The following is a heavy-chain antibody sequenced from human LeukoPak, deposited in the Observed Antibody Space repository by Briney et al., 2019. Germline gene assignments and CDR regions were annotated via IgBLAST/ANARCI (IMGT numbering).Heavy chain of an antibody. J-gene: IGHJ6*02. CDR2: IDPDGITT. V-gene: IGHV3-74*01. D-gene: IGHD2-8*02. CDR3: TRVQAGRSGLMDV. CDR1: GFTLSGYW. Sequence: GGSLRLSCAASGFTLSGYWMHWGRHALGEGLVWVSRIDPDGITTNYEDAVKGRVTTSRDNARNTLYLQMNNLTAEDTALYYGTRVQAGRSGLMDVWGRGTTVTVSS.